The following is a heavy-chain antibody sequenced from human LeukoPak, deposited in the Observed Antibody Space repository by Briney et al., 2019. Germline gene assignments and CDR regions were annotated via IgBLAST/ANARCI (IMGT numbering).Heavy chain of an antibody. V-gene: IGHV1-2*02. Sequence: ASVKVSCTASGYTFTDYDMNRVREAPGPGLELMGGINPKNVGTNYAQKFPVRVTMTRYTSSTTTYMEASGLKSDDTPVYYCAIVIQTLTTETSSDYWGQGTLVTVSS. D-gene: IGHD1-14*01. CDR1: GYTFTDYD. CDR2: INPKNVGT. J-gene: IGHJ4*02. CDR3: AIVIQTLTTETSSDY.